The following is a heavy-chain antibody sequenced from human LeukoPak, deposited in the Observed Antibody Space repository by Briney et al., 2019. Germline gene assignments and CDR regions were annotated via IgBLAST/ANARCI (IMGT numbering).Heavy chain of an antibody. V-gene: IGHV4-38-2*02. J-gene: IGHJ4*02. Sequence: NTSETLSLTCTVSGYSISSGYYWGWIRQPPGKGLEWIGSIYHSGSTYYNPSLKSRVTISVDTSKNQFSLKLSSVTAADTAVYYCARDPNDFWSGYGIDYWGQGTLVTVSS. CDR3: ARDPNDFWSGYGIDY. CDR1: GYSISSGYY. CDR2: IYHSGST. D-gene: IGHD3-3*01.